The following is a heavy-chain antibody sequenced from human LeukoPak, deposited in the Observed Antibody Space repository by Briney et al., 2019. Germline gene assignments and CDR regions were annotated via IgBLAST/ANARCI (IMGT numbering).Heavy chain of an antibody. V-gene: IGHV4-59*01. Sequence: SEPLSLTCTVSGGSISRYYWSWIRQPPGKGLEWIGYIYYSGSTNYNPSLKSRVTISLETSKNQFSLKLSSVTAADTDVYYCGRVVVDTAMVPHAFDIWGQGTMVTVSS. J-gene: IGHJ3*02. CDR1: GGSISRYY. D-gene: IGHD5-18*01. CDR3: GRVVVDTAMVPHAFDI. CDR2: IYYSGST.